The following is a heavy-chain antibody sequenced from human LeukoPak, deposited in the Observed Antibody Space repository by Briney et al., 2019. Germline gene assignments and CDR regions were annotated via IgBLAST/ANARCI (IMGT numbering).Heavy chain of an antibody. CDR1: GGSFSGYY. CDR2: INHSGST. CDR3: ARSQGSMVRGVPPDY. Sequence: SETLSLTCAVYGGSFSGYYWSWIRQPPGKGLEWIGEINHSGSTNYNPSLKSRVTISVDTSKNQFSLKLSSVTAADTAVYYCARSQGSMVRGVPPDYWGQGTLVTVSS. D-gene: IGHD3-10*01. V-gene: IGHV4-34*01. J-gene: IGHJ4*02.